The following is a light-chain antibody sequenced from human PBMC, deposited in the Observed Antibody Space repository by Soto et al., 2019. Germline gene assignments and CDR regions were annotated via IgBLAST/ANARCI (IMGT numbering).Light chain of an antibody. V-gene: IGLV2-14*01. CDR1: RSDVGGYNF. CDR3: RSYSNTNTLV. CDR2: EVS. Sequence: QSALTQPASVSGSLGQSITISCTGTRSDVGGYNFVSWYQQHPGKAPKLMIHEVSNRPSGVSNRFSGSKSGNTASLTISGLQAEDEGDYYCRSYSNTNTLVFGGGTKVTVL. J-gene: IGLJ2*01.